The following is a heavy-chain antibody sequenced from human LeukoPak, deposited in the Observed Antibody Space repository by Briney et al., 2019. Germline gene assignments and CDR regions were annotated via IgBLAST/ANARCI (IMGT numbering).Heavy chain of an antibody. CDR1: GFTFDDYA. Sequence: GGSLRLSCAASGFTFDDYAMHWVRQAPGKGLEWVSGISWNGGSIGYADSVKGRFTISRDNAKNSLYLQMNSLRAEDMALYYCAKGAFAYYYGSGSYYFDYWGQGTLVTVSS. V-gene: IGHV3-9*03. CDR2: ISWNGGSI. CDR3: AKGAFAYYYGSGSYYFDY. J-gene: IGHJ4*02. D-gene: IGHD3-10*01.